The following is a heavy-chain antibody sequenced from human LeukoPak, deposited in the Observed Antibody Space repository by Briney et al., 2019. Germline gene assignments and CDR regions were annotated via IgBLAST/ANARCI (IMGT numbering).Heavy chain of an antibody. J-gene: IGHJ4*02. Sequence: GGSLGLSCAASGFTFSSYSMNWVRQAPGKGLEWVSSISSSSSYIYYADSVKGRFTISRDNAKNSLYLQMNSLRAEDTAVYYCARVEGSGWYIGYWGQGTLVTVSS. CDR3: ARVEGSGWYIGY. V-gene: IGHV3-21*01. D-gene: IGHD6-19*01. CDR2: ISSSSSYI. CDR1: GFTFSSYS.